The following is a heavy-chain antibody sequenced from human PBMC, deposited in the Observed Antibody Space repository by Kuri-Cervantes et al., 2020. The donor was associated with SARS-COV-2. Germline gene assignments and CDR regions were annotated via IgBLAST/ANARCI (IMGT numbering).Heavy chain of an antibody. CDR2: ISYDGSNK. Sequence: GESLKISCAASGFTFSSYAMHWVRQAPGKGLEWVAVISYDGSNKYYADSVKGRFTISRDNSKNTLYLQMNSLRAEDTALYYCAKDATTVKTGGWFDPWGQGTLVTVSS. J-gene: IGHJ5*02. CDR3: AKDATTVKTGGWFDP. CDR1: GFTFSSYA. V-gene: IGHV3-30*04. D-gene: IGHD4-17*01.